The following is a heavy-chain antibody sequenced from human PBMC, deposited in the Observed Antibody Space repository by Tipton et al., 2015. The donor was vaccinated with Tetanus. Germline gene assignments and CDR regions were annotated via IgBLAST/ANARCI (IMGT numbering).Heavy chain of an antibody. J-gene: IGHJ5*02. D-gene: IGHD2-8*02. CDR3: ARATSTGPAYNWFDP. CDR1: GDSLSNGDYY. V-gene: IGHV4-30-4*01. Sequence: TLSLTCTVSGDSLSNGDYYWSWIRQPPGKGLESIGYMYYSGTTHYNPSLKSRVTISIDRSKNQLSLKLTSVTAADTAVYYCARATSTGPAYNWFDPWGQGTLVTVSS. CDR2: MYYSGTT.